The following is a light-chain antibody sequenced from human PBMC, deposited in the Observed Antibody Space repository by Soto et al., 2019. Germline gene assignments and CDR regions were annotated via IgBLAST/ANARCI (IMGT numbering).Light chain of an antibody. Sequence: AIPLTQSPSSLSASVGDRVTITCRASQGISSYLAWYQQKPGKAPKLLIYDASSLESGVPSRFSGSGSGTEFTLTITSLQPDDFATYYCQQYNSYPWTFGQGTKVDVK. J-gene: IGKJ1*01. CDR3: QQYNSYPWT. V-gene: IGKV1-13*02. CDR2: DAS. CDR1: QGISSY.